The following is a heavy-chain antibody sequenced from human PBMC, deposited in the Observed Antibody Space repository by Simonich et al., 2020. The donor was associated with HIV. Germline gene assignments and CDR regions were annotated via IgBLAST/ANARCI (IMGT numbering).Heavy chain of an antibody. V-gene: IGHV4-34*01. CDR1: GGSLSGYY. D-gene: IGHD4-17*01. CDR2: INHSGST. CDR3: ARRHPTTVTTPYFDY. J-gene: IGHJ4*02. Sequence: QVQLQQWGAGLLKPSETLSLTCAVYGGSLSGYYWSWIRQPPGKGQEWIGEINHSGSTNNNPSLKSRVTISVDTSKNQFSLKLSSVTAADTAVYYCARRHPTTVTTPYFDYWGQGTLVTVSS.